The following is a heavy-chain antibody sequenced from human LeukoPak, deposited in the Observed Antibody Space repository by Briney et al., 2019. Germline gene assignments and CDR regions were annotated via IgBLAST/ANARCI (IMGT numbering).Heavy chain of an antibody. Sequence: ASVKVSCKASGYTFTSYGISWVRQAPGQGLEWMGWISAYNGNTNYAQKLQGRVTMTTDTSTSTAYMELRSLRSDDTAVYYCARAGSTAARPKGWFDPWGQGTLVTVSS. V-gene: IGHV1-18*01. CDR1: GYTFTSYG. J-gene: IGHJ5*02. D-gene: IGHD6-6*01. CDR3: ARAGSTAARPKGWFDP. CDR2: ISAYNGNT.